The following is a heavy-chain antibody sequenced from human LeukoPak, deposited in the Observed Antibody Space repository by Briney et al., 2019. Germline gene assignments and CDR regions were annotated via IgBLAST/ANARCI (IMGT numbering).Heavy chain of an antibody. D-gene: IGHD3-22*01. CDR1: GFTFSSYA. CDR2: ISGSGGST. V-gene: IGHV3-23*01. CDR3: AKVGYYDSSGTKAEYFQH. J-gene: IGHJ1*01. Sequence: GGSLRLSCAASGFTFSSYAMSWVRQAPGKGLDWVSAISGSGGSTYYADSVKGRFTISRDNSKNTLYLQMNSLRAEDTAVYYCAKVGYYDSSGTKAEYFQHWGQGTLVTVSS.